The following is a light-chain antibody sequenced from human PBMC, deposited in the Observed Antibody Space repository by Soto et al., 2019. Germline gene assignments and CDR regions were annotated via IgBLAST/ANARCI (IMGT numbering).Light chain of an antibody. CDR1: QSVLTN. Sequence: EIVMTQSPATLSVSPGERATLSCRASQSVLTNLAWYQQKPGQAPRLLIYGASIRATGIPARFSGTGSGTEFTLTISSLQSADFAVYYCQHYNNWPTWTFGQGTKVEIK. V-gene: IGKV3-15*01. J-gene: IGKJ1*01. CDR3: QHYNNWPTWT. CDR2: GAS.